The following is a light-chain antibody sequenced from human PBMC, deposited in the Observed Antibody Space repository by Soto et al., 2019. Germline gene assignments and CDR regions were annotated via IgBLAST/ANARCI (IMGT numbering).Light chain of an antibody. CDR2: DVS. J-gene: IGLJ1*01. Sequence: QSALTQPRSVSGSPGQSVTISCTGASSDVGAYNFVSWYQQHPDKAPKVMIHDVSQRPSGVPDRFSGSKSGNTASLTISGLQAEDEADYYCCSYAGRYTFVFGTGTKVTVL. V-gene: IGLV2-11*01. CDR1: SSDVGAYNF. CDR3: CSYAGRYTFV.